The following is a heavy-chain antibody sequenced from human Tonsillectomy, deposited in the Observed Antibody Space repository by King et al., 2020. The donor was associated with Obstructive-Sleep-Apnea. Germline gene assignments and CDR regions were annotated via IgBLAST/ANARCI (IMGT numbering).Heavy chain of an antibody. CDR3: ARVDVYTVMVTYWYFDL. V-gene: IGHV4-59*01. Sequence: VQLQESGPGLVKPSETLSLTCTVSGDSISSYYWSWIRQPPGKGLEWIGYIYYSGTTNYNPSLKSRVTISVDTSKNQFSLKLSSVTAADTAVYYCARVDVYTVMVTYWYFDLWGRGTLVTVPS. D-gene: IGHD5-18*01. J-gene: IGHJ2*01. CDR2: IYYSGTT. CDR1: GDSISSYY.